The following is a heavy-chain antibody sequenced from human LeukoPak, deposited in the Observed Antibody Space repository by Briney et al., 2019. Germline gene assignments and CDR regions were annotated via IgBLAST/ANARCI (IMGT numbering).Heavy chain of an antibody. CDR3: ARMLEYISSWYNWFDP. CDR1: GGSISSSNYY. Sequence: PSETLSLTCTVSGGSISSSNYYWGWIRQPPRKGLEWIGSIYYSGSTYYNPSLKSRVTISVDTSKNQFSLKLSSVTAVDTAVYYCARMLEYISSWYNWFDPCGQGTLVTVSS. J-gene: IGHJ5*02. CDR2: IYYSGST. D-gene: IGHD6-13*01. V-gene: IGHV4-39*01.